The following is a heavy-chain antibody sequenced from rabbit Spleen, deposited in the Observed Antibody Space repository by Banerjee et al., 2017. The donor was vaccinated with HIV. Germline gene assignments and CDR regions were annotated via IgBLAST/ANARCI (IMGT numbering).Heavy chain of an antibody. CDR1: GFDFSSYYD. J-gene: IGHJ4*01. Sequence: QEQLVESGGGLVQPEGSLTLTCTASGFDFSSYYDMCWVRQAPGKGLEWIACIYAGSSGTTYYASWAKGRFTISKTSSTTVTLQMTSLTAADTATYFCARGSAAMTMVITGYYFNLWGQGTLVTVS. D-gene: IGHD2-1*01. CDR3: ARGSAAMTMVITGYYFNL. CDR2: IYAGSSGTT. V-gene: IGHV1S45*01.